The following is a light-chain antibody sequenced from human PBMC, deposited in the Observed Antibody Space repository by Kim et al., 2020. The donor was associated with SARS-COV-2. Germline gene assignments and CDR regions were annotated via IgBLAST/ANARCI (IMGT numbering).Light chain of an antibody. J-gene: IGKJ2*01. Sequence: DIQMTQSPSTLSASVGDRVTITCRASQSISTWLAWYQQKPGQAPKLLIHKASSLEIGVPSRFSGSGSGTEFTLTISSLQPDDFATYYCQQYNSYLYTFGQGTKLEIK. CDR2: KAS. V-gene: IGKV1-5*03. CDR1: QSISTW. CDR3: QQYNSYLYT.